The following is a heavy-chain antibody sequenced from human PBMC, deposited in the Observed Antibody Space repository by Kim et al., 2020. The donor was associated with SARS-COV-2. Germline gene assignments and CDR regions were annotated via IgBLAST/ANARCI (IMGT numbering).Heavy chain of an antibody. V-gene: IGHV1-69*02. CDR3: AASTTGTVDY. D-gene: IGHD1-1*01. CDR2: GIA. J-gene: IGHJ4*02. Sequence: GIANYAQKCQGRVTITADKSTSTAYMELSSLRSEDTAVYYCAASTTGTVDYWGQGTLVTVSS.